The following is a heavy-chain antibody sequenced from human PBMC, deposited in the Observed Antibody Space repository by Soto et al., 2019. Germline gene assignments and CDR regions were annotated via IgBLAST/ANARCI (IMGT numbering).Heavy chain of an antibody. V-gene: IGHV3-30-3*01. J-gene: IGHJ4*02. CDR1: GFTFSSYA. CDR2: ISYDGSNK. D-gene: IGHD2-15*01. CDR3: AGWVSDCGSSSCSSYYVHY. Sequence: QVQLVESGGGVVQPGRSLRLSCAASGFTFSSYAMHWVRQAPGKGLEWVAVISYDGSNKYYADSVKGRFTISRDNSKNPVYLQMNSLRAEDTAVYYCAGWVSDCGSSSCSSYYVHYWGQGTLVNVSS.